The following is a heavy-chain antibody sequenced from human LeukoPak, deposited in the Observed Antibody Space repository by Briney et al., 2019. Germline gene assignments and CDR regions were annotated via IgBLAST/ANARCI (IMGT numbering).Heavy chain of an antibody. CDR3: ARGWGRAVAGNFY. Sequence: SSETLSPSCAVYGGSLSGYYWSWIRQPPGKGLEWIGEINQSGGTNYNPSLKSRVSISVDTSKSQFSLKLSSVTAADTAVYYCARGWGRAVAGNFYWGRGTPVTVSS. CDR1: GGSLSGYY. D-gene: IGHD6-19*01. CDR2: INQSGGT. V-gene: IGHV4-34*01. J-gene: IGHJ4*02.